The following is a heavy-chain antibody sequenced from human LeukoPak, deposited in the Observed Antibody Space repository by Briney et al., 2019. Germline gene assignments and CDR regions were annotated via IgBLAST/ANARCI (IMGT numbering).Heavy chain of an antibody. V-gene: IGHV4-38-2*01. D-gene: IGHD3-10*01. CDR1: GYSISSGYY. J-gene: IGHJ5*02. Sequence: NPSETLSLTSAVSGYSISSGYYWGWIRQPPGKGLEWIGSIYHSGSTYYNPSLKSRVTISVDTSKNQFSLKLSSVTAADTAVYYCARQHGYYYGSGSYPGTYNWFDPWGQGTLVTVSS. CDR3: ARQHGYYYGSGSYPGTYNWFDP. CDR2: IYHSGST.